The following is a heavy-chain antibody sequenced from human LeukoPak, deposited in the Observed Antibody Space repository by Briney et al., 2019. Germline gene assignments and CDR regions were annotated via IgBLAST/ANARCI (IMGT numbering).Heavy chain of an antibody. V-gene: IGHV1-2*02. J-gene: IGHJ4*02. CDR3: ARVALDCSGGSCYFTHFDY. CDR2: INPNSGGT. CDR1: GYIFTGYY. D-gene: IGHD2-15*01. Sequence: ASVKVSCKASGYIFTGYYMHWVRQAPGQGLEWMGWINPNSGGTNYVQKFQGRVTMTRDTSISTAYMELSRLRSDDTAVYYCARVALDCSGGSCYFTHFDYWGQGTLVTVSS.